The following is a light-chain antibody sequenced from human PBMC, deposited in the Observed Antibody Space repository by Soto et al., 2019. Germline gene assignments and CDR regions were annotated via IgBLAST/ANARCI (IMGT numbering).Light chain of an antibody. V-gene: IGLV4-69*01. CDR3: QTWGTGIQV. CDR2: LNSDGSH. CDR1: SGHISYA. Sequence: QSVLTQSPSASASPGASVKLTCTLSSGHISYAIAWHQQQPEKGPRYLMNLNSDGSHSKGDGIPDRFSGSSSGAERYLIISSLQSEDEADYYCQTWGTGIQVFGGGTKLTVL. J-gene: IGLJ3*02.